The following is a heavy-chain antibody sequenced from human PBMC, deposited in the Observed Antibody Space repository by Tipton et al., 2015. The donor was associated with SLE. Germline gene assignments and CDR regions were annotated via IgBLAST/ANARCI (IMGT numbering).Heavy chain of an antibody. CDR1: GGSFSGYY. D-gene: IGHD2-2*01. J-gene: IGHJ6*03. CDR2: INHSGST. V-gene: IGHV4-34*01. Sequence: TLSLTCAVYGGSFSGYYWSWIRQPPGKGLEWIGEINHSGSTNYNPSLKSRVTISVDTSKNQFSLKLGSVTAADTAVYYCARAKDCSSTSCYYYYYMDVWGKETPVTVSS. CDR3: ARAKDCSSTSCYYYYYMDV.